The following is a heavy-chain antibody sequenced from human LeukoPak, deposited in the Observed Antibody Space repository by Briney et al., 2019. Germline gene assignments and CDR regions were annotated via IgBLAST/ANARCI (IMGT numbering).Heavy chain of an antibody. D-gene: IGHD3-22*01. CDR2: IWYDGSNK. V-gene: IGHV3-33*08. CDR3: AREVRGSGYYSALGYFDY. J-gene: IGHJ4*02. Sequence: PGRSLRLSCAASGFTFSSYGMHWVRQAPGKGLEWVAVIWYDGSNKYYADSVKGRFTISRDNSKNTLYLQTNSLRAEDTAVYYCAREVRGSGYYSALGYFDYWGQGTLVTVSS. CDR1: GFTFSSYG.